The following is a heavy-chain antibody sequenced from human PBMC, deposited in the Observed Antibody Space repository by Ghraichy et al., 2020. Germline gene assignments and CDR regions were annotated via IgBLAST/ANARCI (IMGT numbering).Heavy chain of an antibody. D-gene: IGHD4-17*01. V-gene: IGHV3-33*01. CDR1: GFTFSSYG. CDR2: IWYDGSNK. CDR3: ARDLNTVTTQGYYYGMDV. Sequence: GGSLRLSCAASGFTFSSYGMHWVRQAPGKGLEWVAVIWYDGSNKYYADSVKGRFTISRDNSKNTLYLQMNSLRAEDTAVYYCARDLNTVTTQGYYYGMDVWSQGTTVTVSS. J-gene: IGHJ6*02.